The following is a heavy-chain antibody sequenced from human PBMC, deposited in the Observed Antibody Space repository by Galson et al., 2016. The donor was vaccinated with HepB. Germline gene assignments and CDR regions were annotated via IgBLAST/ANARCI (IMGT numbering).Heavy chain of an antibody. Sequence: SLRLSCAASGFTFSRYSMNWVRQAPGKGLEWVSHIRSRSSTIYYADSVRGRFTISRDNTKNSLYLQMNSLRDEDTAVYYCARDGSSQFSSNWYVACDIWGQGTVVTVSS. CDR1: GFTFSRYS. CDR2: IRSRSSTI. D-gene: IGHD6-13*01. V-gene: IGHV3-48*02. CDR3: ARDGSSQFSSNWYVACDI. J-gene: IGHJ3*02.